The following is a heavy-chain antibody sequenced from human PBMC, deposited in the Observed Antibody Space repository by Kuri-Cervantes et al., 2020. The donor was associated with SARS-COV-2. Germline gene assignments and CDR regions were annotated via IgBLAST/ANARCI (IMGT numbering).Heavy chain of an antibody. Sequence: GESLKISCAASGFTFSSYWMSWVRQAPGKGLEWVANIKQDGSEKYYVDSVKGRFTISRDNAKNSLYLQMNSLGAEDTAVYYCARDSSGYSYGFGYFDYWGQGTLVTVSS. J-gene: IGHJ4*02. D-gene: IGHD5-18*01. CDR1: GFTFSSYW. CDR2: IKQDGSEK. V-gene: IGHV3-7*05. CDR3: ARDSSGYSYGFGYFDY.